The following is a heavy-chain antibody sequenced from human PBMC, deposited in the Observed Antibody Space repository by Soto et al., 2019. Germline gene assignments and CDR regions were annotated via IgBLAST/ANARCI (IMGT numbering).Heavy chain of an antibody. D-gene: IGHD3-10*01. CDR1: GYTFTSYG. CDR3: AKAGDEYEELREIYS. V-gene: IGHV1-18*01. CDR2: ISAYNGNT. Sequence: QVQLVQSGAEVKKPGASVKVSCKASGYTFTSYGISWVRQAPGQGLEWMGWISAYNGNTNYAQTLQGRVTMTKDTSRSTRHMAGGELRSDDTVMNSGAKAGDEYEELREIYSGGQGTPFTVSS. J-gene: IGHJ5*01.